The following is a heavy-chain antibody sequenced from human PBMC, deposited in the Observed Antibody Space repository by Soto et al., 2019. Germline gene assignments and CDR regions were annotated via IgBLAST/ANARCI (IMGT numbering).Heavy chain of an antibody. D-gene: IGHD3-10*01. CDR1: GFTFSSYA. CDR2: ISGSGGST. CDR3: AKDHSITYYYGSGPKPGGFDY. J-gene: IGHJ4*02. V-gene: IGHV3-23*01. Sequence: GGSLRLSCAASGFTFSSYAMSWVRQAPGKGLEWVSAISGSGGSTYYADSVKGRFTISRDNSKNTLYLQMNSLRAEDTAVYYCAKDHSITYYYGSGPKPGGFDYWGQGTLVTVSS.